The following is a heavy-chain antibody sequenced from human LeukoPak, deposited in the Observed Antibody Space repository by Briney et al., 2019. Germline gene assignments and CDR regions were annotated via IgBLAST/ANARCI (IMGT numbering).Heavy chain of an antibody. D-gene: IGHD3-22*01. Sequence: PGGSLRLSCAASGFTFSSYSMNWVRQAPGKGLEWVSSISSNSNYIYYADSVKGRFTISRDNAKNSLYLQMNSLRAEDTAVYYRARIRDYYDSSGYSYGYYGMDVWGQGTTVTVSS. J-gene: IGHJ6*02. CDR1: GFTFSSYS. V-gene: IGHV3-21*01. CDR2: ISSNSNYI. CDR3: ARIRDYYDSSGYSYGYYGMDV.